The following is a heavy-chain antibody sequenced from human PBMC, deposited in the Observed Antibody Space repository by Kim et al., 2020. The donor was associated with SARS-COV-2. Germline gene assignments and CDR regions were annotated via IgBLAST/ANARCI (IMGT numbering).Heavy chain of an antibody. Sequence: GGSLRLSCAASGFTFSSYGMHWVRQAPGKGLEWVAVILYDGSNKYYADSVKGRFTISRDNSKNTLYLQMNSLRAVDTAVYYCARERGAMIVVGTDYYGMDGWGQGTTVTVSS. CDR2: ILYDGSNK. J-gene: IGHJ6*02. CDR1: GFTFSSYG. V-gene: IGHV3-33*01. CDR3: ARERGAMIVVGTDYYGMDG. D-gene: IGHD3-22*01.